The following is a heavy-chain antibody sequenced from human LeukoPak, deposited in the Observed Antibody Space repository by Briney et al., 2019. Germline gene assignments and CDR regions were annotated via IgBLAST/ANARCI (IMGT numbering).Heavy chain of an antibody. J-gene: IGHJ4*02. D-gene: IGHD4-11*01. Sequence: GASVKVSCKASGYTFTGYYMHWVRQAPGQGLEWMGWINPNSGGTNYAQKFQGRVTITTDESTSTAYMELSSLRSEDTAVYYCARDSNGHFDYWGQGTLVTVSS. CDR3: ARDSNGHFDY. V-gene: IGHV1-2*02. CDR2: INPNSGGT. CDR1: GYTFTGYY.